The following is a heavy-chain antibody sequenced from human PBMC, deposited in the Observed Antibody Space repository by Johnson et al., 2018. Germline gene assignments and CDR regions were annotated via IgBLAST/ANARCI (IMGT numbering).Heavy chain of an antibody. J-gene: IGHJ3*02. CDR1: GFTFSNFA. V-gene: IGHV3-23*04. Sequence: VQLVESGGGLVQPGGSLRLSCAASGFTFSNFAMNWVRQAPGKGLEWVSSHGGGDNTYYADSVKGRFTISRDDWKNMLYLQMSSRRAEDTAIYYCATTSNWYEDAFDIGGQGTVVTVSS. CDR3: ATTSNWYEDAFDI. CDR2: SHGGGDNT. D-gene: IGHD6-13*01.